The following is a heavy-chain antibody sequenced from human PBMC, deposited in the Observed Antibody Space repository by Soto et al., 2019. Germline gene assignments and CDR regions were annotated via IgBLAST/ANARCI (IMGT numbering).Heavy chain of an antibody. CDR1: GFLFDTYG. J-gene: IGHJ4*02. CDR3: ATSASSDH. V-gene: IGHV3-30*03. Sequence: VQLVESGGGVVQPGRSLRLSCVASGFLFDTYGMHWVRQTPGKGLERVAIISYDGSHKEYADSVKGRFAISRDNSENTLYLHMNNLGVEDTALYYCATSASSDHWGQGTQVTVST. D-gene: IGHD1-26*01. CDR2: ISYDGSHK.